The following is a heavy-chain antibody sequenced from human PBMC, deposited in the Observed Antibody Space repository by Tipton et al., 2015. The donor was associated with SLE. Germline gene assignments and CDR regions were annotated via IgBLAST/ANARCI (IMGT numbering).Heavy chain of an antibody. CDR2: IWYDGSSQ. Sequence: SLRLSCAASGFTFSSSDLHWVRQAPGKGLEWVALIWYDGSSQYYADSVKGRFTISRDNSKNTPYLQMNSLRAGDTAVYYCARASDSGQNAFDIWGQGTVVTVSS. CDR1: GFTFSSSD. V-gene: IGHV3-33*08. D-gene: IGHD3-10*01. J-gene: IGHJ3*02. CDR3: ARASDSGQNAFDI.